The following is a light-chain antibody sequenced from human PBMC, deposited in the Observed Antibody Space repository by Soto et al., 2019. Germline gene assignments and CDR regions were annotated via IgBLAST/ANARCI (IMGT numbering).Light chain of an antibody. CDR2: EVR. Sequence: QSVLTQPASVSGSPGQSITISCTGTSSDVGGYNYVSWYQQYPGKAPKLMIYEVRNRPSGVSNRFSGSRSGNTASLTISGLQAEDEADYYCNSYTSSTTVVFGGGTKLTVL. CDR1: SSDVGGYNY. V-gene: IGLV2-14*01. CDR3: NSYTSSTTVV. J-gene: IGLJ2*01.